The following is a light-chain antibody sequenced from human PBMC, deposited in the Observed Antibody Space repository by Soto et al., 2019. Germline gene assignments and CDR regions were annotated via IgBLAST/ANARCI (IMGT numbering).Light chain of an antibody. Sequence: EIVLTQSPGTLSLSTGETATLSCRASQTIGSTYLAWYQQKPGQAPRLLIYAASTRATGVSARFSGSGSGTDFTLTISRLDPEDFALYYCQQYESSPRTFGQGTKVDI. CDR1: QTIGSTY. CDR2: AAS. J-gene: IGKJ1*01. CDR3: QQYESSPRT. V-gene: IGKV3-20*01.